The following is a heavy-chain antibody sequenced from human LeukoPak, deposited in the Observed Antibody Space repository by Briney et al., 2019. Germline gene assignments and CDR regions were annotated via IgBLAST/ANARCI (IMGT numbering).Heavy chain of an antibody. D-gene: IGHD3-3*01. CDR2: IKQDGSEK. CDR3: AGGRSGYYTGWFDP. Sequence: GGSLRLSCAASGFTFSSYWMSWVRQAPGKGLEWVANIKQDGSEKYYVDSVKGRFTISRDNAKNSLYLQMNSLRAEDTAVYYCAGGRSGYYTGWFDPWGQGTLVTVSS. CDR1: GFTFSSYW. J-gene: IGHJ5*02. V-gene: IGHV3-7*01.